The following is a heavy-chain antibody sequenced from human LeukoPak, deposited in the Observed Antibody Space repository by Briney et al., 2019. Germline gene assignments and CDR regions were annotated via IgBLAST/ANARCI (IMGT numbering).Heavy chain of an antibody. CDR1: GLTFSSNS. CDR3: ARSYSSGWYDAFDI. Sequence: SGGSLRLSCSASGLTFSSNSMNWVRQAPGKGLEWVSYISSSSNTIYYADSVKGRFTISRDNAKNSLYLQMNSLRDEDTAVYYCARSYSSGWYDAFDIWRQGTLVTVSS. V-gene: IGHV3-48*02. J-gene: IGHJ3*02. CDR2: ISSSSNTI. D-gene: IGHD6-19*01.